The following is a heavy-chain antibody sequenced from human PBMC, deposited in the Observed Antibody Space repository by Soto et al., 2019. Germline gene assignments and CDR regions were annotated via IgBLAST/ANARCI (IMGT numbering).Heavy chain of an antibody. CDR2: ISAYNGNT. CDR3: ARSVAMTTVTGSDY. V-gene: IGHV1-18*01. Sequence: ASVKVSCKASGYTFTSYGISWVRQAPGQGLEWMGWISAYNGNTSYAQKLQGRVTMTTDTSTSTAYMELRSLRSEDTAVYYCARSVAMTTVTGSDYWGQGTLVTVSS. D-gene: IGHD4-17*01. CDR1: GYTFTSYG. J-gene: IGHJ4*02.